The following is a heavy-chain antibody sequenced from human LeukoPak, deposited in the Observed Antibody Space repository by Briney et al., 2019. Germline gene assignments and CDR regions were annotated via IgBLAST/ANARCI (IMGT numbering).Heavy chain of an antibody. V-gene: IGHV3-30*18. CDR1: GFTFSSYG. CDR2: ISYDGSNK. CDR3: AKDRITMIVVAPMFDY. J-gene: IGHJ4*02. Sequence: GGSLRLSCAASGFTFSSYGMHWVRQAPGKGLEWVAVISYDGSNKYYADSVKGRFTISRDNSKNTLYLQMNSLRAEDTAVYYCAKDRITMIVVAPMFDYWGQGTLVTVSS. D-gene: IGHD3-22*01.